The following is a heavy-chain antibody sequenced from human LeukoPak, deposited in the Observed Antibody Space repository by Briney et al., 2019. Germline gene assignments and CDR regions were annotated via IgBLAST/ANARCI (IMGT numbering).Heavy chain of an antibody. D-gene: IGHD3-22*01. Sequence: PGGSLRLSCAASGFTFSSYSMNWVRQVPRKGLEWLSSISSSSSYIYYADSVKGRFTISRDNAKNSLYLQMNSLRAEDTAVYYCARDPPYYYDSSGFDYWGQGTLVTVSS. V-gene: IGHV3-21*01. J-gene: IGHJ4*02. CDR3: ARDPPYYYDSSGFDY. CDR2: ISSSSSYI. CDR1: GFTFSSYS.